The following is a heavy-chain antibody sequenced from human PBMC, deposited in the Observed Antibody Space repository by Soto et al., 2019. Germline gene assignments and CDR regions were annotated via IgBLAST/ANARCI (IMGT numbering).Heavy chain of an antibody. CDR3: ARDRRGRYQLLSHYGMDV. CDR2: IWYDGSNK. V-gene: IGHV3-33*01. Sequence: PGGSLRLSCAASGFTFSSYGMHWVRQAPGKGLEWVAVIWYDGSNKYYADSVKGRFTISRDNSKNTLYLQMNSLRAEDTAVYYCARDRRGRYQLLSHYGMDVWGQGTTVTVSS. D-gene: IGHD2-2*01. CDR1: GFTFSSYG. J-gene: IGHJ6*02.